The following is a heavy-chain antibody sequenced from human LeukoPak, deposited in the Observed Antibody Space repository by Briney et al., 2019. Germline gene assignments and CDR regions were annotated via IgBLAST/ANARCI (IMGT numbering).Heavy chain of an antibody. CDR2: IHPIGST. Sequence: SETLSLTCTVSGGPLSDYYWYWIRHSAATGMEWIGRIHPIGSTNYNPSLKSRVIISLDTSKNQFSLSLSAVTAADTATYYSARILDMDAWGQGTLVTVSP. D-gene: IGHD2-15*01. V-gene: IGHV4-4*07. J-gene: IGHJ3*01. CDR1: GGPLSDYY. CDR3: ARILDMDA.